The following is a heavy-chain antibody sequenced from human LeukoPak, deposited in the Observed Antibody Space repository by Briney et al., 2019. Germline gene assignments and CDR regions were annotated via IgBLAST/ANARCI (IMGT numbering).Heavy chain of an antibody. CDR2: LYTDGST. CDR1: GGSITSGIYY. V-gene: IGHV4-61*02. CDR3: ARDYYDSSASINWFDL. D-gene: IGHD3-22*01. Sequence: SETLSLNCTVSGGSITSGIYYWGWIRQPAGKGLEWIGRLYTDGSTRYNPALKSRVTISVDKSKNQFSLKLSSVTAADTAVYYCARDYYDSSASINWFDLWGQGTLVTVSS. J-gene: IGHJ5*02.